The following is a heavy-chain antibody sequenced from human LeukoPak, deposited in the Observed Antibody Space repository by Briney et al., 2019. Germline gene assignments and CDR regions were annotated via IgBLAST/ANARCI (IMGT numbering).Heavy chain of an antibody. J-gene: IGHJ4*02. CDR3: ACHGYSSSWKFDY. CDR1: GGTFSSYA. CDR2: IIPIFGTA. V-gene: IGHV1-69*05. Sequence: SVKVSCKASGGTFSSYAISWVRQAPGQGLEWMGGIIPIFGTANYAQKFQGRVTITTDESTSTAYMELSSLRSEDTAVYYCACHGYSSSWKFDYWGQGTLVTVSS. D-gene: IGHD6-13*01.